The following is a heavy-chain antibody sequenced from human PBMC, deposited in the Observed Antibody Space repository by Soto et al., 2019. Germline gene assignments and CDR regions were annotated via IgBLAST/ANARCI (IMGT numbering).Heavy chain of an antibody. CDR1: GFTFSDYY. Sequence: SGESLKISCAASGFTFSDYYMTWIRQAPGKGLEWVSYISSSGTAIYYADSVKGRFAISRDNAKNSLYLHMNTLRAEDTALYYCARADYTYASGPFDPWGQGTLVTVSS. V-gene: IGHV3-11*01. J-gene: IGHJ5*02. D-gene: IGHD3-10*01. CDR3: ARADYTYASGPFDP. CDR2: ISSSGTAI.